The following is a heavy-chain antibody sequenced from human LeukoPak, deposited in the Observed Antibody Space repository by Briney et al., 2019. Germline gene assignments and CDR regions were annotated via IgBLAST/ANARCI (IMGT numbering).Heavy chain of an antibody. CDR1: EYSLSDLS. D-gene: IGHD6-19*01. J-gene: IGHJ4*02. CDR3: ATDRVYRSSGRSWGFFVY. CDR2: YDSENNKM. V-gene: IGHV1-24*01. Sequence: GASVKVSCKISEYSLSDLSIHWVREAPGEGLEWMGGYDSENNKMVYSQKFQGRVTMTEDTSADTAYMELTSLRSEDTAVYFCATDRVYRSSGRSWGFFVYWGQGTLVIVSS.